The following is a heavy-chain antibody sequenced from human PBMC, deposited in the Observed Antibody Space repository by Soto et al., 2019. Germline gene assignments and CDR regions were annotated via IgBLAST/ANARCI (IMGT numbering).Heavy chain of an antibody. D-gene: IGHD5-18*01. CDR2: IWYDGSNK. Sequence: QVQLVESGGGVVQPGRSLRLSCAASGFTFSSYGMHWVRQAPGKGLEWVAVIWYDGSNKYYADSVKGRFTISRDNSKNTLYLQMNSLRADDTAVYYCARAAMVYYFDYWGQGTLVTVSS. V-gene: IGHV3-33*01. J-gene: IGHJ4*02. CDR3: ARAAMVYYFDY. CDR1: GFTFSSYG.